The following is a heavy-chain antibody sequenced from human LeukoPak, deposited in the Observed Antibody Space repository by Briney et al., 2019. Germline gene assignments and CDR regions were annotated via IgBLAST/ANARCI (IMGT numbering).Heavy chain of an antibody. D-gene: IGHD5-18*01. J-gene: IGHJ4*02. V-gene: IGHV3-23*01. CDR3: ARDSRWIQFDY. CDR2: IVPSGGTT. Sequence: GGSLRLSCAASGFTLRSYAMIWLRQAPGRGLEWVSGIVPSGGTTYYADSVKGRFTVSRDNAKNTLYLQMNSLRDDDTAVYYCARDSRWIQFDYWGQGTLVTVSS. CDR1: GFTLRSYA.